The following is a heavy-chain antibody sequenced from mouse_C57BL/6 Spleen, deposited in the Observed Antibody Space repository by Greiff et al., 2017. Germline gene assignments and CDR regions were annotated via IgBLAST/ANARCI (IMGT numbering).Heavy chain of an antibody. J-gene: IGHJ3*01. CDR3: ARNDYGSSGGFAY. CDR1: GFSLTSYA. CDR2: IWTGGGT. Sequence: QVQLQQSGPGLVAPSQSLSFTCTVSGFSLTSYAISWVRQPPGKGLEWLGVIWTGGGTNYNSALKSRLSISKDNSKRQVFLKKNSLQTDDTARYYCARNDYGSSGGFAYWGQGTLVTVSA. D-gene: IGHD1-1*01. V-gene: IGHV2-9-1*01.